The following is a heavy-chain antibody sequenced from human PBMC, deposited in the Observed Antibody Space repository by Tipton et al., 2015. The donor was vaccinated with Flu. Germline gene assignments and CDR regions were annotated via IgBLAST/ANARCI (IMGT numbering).Heavy chain of an antibody. V-gene: IGHV4-39*07. CDR1: GGSISSSSYY. Sequence: TLSLTCTVSGGSISSSSYYWGRIRQPPGKGLEWIGSIYYSGSTYYNPSLKSRVTISVDTSKNQFSLKLSSVTAADTAVYYCAREGSLTIFGVVTYNWFDPWGQGTLVTVSS. CDR3: AREGSLTIFGVVTYNWFDP. J-gene: IGHJ5*02. D-gene: IGHD3-3*01. CDR2: IYYSGST.